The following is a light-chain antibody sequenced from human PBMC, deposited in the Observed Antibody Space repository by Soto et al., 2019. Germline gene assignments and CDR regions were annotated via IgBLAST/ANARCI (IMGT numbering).Light chain of an antibody. CDR2: GAS. CDR1: QTIKKY. Sequence: IQMTQSPSSLSASVGDRVTVTCRASQTIKKYLNWYQCKPGKAPKLLIYGASNLQRGVPSRFSGSGSGTDFTLTISRLETEDSAVYYCQQYDTLPRTFGQGTKVEIK. J-gene: IGKJ1*01. CDR3: QQYDTLPRT. V-gene: IGKV1-39*01.